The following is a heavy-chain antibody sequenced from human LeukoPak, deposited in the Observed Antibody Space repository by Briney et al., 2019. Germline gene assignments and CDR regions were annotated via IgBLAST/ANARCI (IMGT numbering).Heavy chain of an antibody. CDR1: GGSFSGYY. D-gene: IGHD3-22*01. J-gene: IGHJ6*02. Sequence: SETLSLTCAVYGGSFSGYYWSWIRQPPGKGLEWIGEINHSGSTNYNPSLKSRVTISVDTSKNQFSLKLSSVTAADTAVYYCARHYYDSSGSDYYYGMDVWGQGTTVTVSS. CDR2: INHSGST. V-gene: IGHV4-34*01. CDR3: ARHYYDSSGSDYYYGMDV.